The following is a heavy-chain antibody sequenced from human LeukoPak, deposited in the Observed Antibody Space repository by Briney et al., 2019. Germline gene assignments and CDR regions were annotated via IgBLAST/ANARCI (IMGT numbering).Heavy chain of an antibody. J-gene: IGHJ4*02. CDR1: GFTFSSYW. CDR2: IKQDGSEK. Sequence: PGGSLRLSCAASGFTFSSYWMSWARQAPGKGLEWVSNIKQDGSEKYYVDSVKGRFTISRDNAKNSRYLQMNSLRAEDTAVYYCLKGGYGDDQGYWGQGTLVTVSS. CDR3: LKGGYGDDQGY. V-gene: IGHV3-7*01. D-gene: IGHD4-17*01.